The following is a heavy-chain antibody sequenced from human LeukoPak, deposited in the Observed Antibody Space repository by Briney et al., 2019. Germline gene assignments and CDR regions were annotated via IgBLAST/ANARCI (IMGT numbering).Heavy chain of an antibody. CDR3: AKEIGVVPAGLDY. CDR1: GFTFDDYA. D-gene: IGHD2-2*01. V-gene: IGHV3-9*01. J-gene: IGHJ4*02. Sequence: GRSLRLSCAASGFTFDDYAMHWVRQAPGKGLEWVSGISWNSGSIGYADSVKGRFTISRDNAKNSLYLQMNSLRAEDTALYYCAKEIGVVPAGLDYWGQGTLVTVSS. CDR2: ISWNSGSI.